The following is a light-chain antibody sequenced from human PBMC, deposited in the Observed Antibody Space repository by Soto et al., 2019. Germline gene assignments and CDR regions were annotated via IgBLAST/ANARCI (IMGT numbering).Light chain of an antibody. CDR2: GAS. CDR3: QQYGSSPWWT. J-gene: IGKJ1*01. Sequence: EIVLTQSPGTLSLSPGERATLSCRASQSVSSSYLAWYQQKPGQAPRLLIYGASSGATGIPDRFSGSGSGTDFTLTISRLEPEDFALYYCQQYGSSPWWTFGQGTKVEIK. CDR1: QSVSSSY. V-gene: IGKV3-20*01.